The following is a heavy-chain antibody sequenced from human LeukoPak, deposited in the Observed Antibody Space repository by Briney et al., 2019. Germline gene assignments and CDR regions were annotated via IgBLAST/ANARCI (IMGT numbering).Heavy chain of an antibody. D-gene: IGHD3-10*01. CDR3: ARDRVSGSYYNSINWFDP. Sequence: GASVKVSCKASGYTFTGYYMHWVRQAPGQGLEWMGWINPNSGGTNYAQKFQGRVTMTRDTSISTAYMELSRLRSDDTAVYYCARDRVSGSYYNSINWFDPWGQGTLVTVSS. V-gene: IGHV1-2*02. CDR2: INPNSGGT. CDR1: GYTFTGYY. J-gene: IGHJ5*02.